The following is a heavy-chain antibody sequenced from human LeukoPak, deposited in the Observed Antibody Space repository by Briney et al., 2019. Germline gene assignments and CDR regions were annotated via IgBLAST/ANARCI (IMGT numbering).Heavy chain of an antibody. CDR3: ARSYYDSSGYYHFDY. D-gene: IGHD3-22*01. V-gene: IGHV1-2*02. CDR1: GYTFTGYY. Sequence: GASVKVSCKASGYTFTGYYMRWVRQAPGQGLEWMGWINPNSGGTNYAQKFQGRVTMTRDTSISTAYMELSRLRSDDTVVYYCARSYYDSSGYYHFDYWGQETLVTVSS. CDR2: INPNSGGT. J-gene: IGHJ4*02.